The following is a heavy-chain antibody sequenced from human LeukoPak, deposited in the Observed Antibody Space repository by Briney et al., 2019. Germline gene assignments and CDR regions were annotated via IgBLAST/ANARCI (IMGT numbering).Heavy chain of an antibody. Sequence: ASVTVSFTASGYTFTSYDINWVRQAPGQGLEWMGWMNPNSGNTGYAQKFQGRVTMTRNTSISTAYMELSSLRSEDTAVYYCARGQRFGELFNWFDHWGQGTLVTVSS. CDR3: ARGQRFGELFNWFDH. V-gene: IGHV1-8*01. J-gene: IGHJ5*02. CDR2: MNPNSGNT. CDR1: GYTFTSYD. D-gene: IGHD3-10*01.